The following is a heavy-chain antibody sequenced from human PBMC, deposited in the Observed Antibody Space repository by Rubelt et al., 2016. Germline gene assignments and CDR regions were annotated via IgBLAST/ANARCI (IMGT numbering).Heavy chain of an antibody. D-gene: IGHD2-2*02. CDR2: IYYTGST. Sequence: QVQLQESGPGLVKPSQTLSLTCTVSGASISSGGYFWSWIRQHPGKGLEWIGYIYYTGSTTYNPSLNSRVATSVDTSKNQFSLKLNAVTAADTAVDYCARSTSGFGRGAINCWGQGTTVTVSS. CDR3: ARSTSGFGRGAINC. J-gene: IGHJ6*02. CDR1: GASISSGGYF. V-gene: IGHV4-31*03.